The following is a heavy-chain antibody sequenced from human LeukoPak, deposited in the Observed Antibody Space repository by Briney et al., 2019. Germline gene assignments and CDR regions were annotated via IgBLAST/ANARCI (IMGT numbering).Heavy chain of an antibody. V-gene: IGHV3-53*01. Sequence: GGSLRLSCAASGLTVSSNCMSWVRQAPGKGLEWVSFIYSGGDTYYSDSVKGRFTISRDNSKNTFHLQMNSLRAEDTAVYYCARRAGDYSHPYDYWGQGTLVTVSS. CDR2: IYSGGDT. J-gene: IGHJ4*02. CDR1: GLTVSSNC. CDR3: ARRAGDYSHPYDY. D-gene: IGHD3-22*01.